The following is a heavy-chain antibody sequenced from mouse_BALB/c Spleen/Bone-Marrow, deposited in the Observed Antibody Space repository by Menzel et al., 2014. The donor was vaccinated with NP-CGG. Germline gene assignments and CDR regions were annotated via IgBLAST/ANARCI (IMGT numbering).Heavy chain of an antibody. J-gene: IGHJ2*01. Sequence: VQLQESGAELAKPGASVKMSCKASGYTFTSYWMHWVKQRPGQGLEWIGYINPSTGYTEYNQKFKDKATLTADKSSSTAYMQLSSLTSEDSAVYYCARSRTGIYFDYWGQGTTLTVSS. CDR3: ARSRTGIYFDY. CDR1: GYTFTSYW. D-gene: IGHD4-1*01. V-gene: IGHV1-7*01. CDR2: INPSTGYT.